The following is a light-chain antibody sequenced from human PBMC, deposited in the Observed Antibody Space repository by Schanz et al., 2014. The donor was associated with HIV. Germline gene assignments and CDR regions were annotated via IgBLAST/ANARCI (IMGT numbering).Light chain of an antibody. CDR1: STDVGGHKL. CDR2: EVS. CDR3: SSYAGSNNYVV. Sequence: QSVLTQPASASGSPGQSVTISCSGSSTDVGGHKLVSWYQQNPGKAPKLMIYEVSKRPSGVSIRFSGSKSGNTASLTVSGLQAEDEADYYCSSYAGSNNYVVFGGGTKLTVL. J-gene: IGLJ2*01. V-gene: IGLV2-8*01.